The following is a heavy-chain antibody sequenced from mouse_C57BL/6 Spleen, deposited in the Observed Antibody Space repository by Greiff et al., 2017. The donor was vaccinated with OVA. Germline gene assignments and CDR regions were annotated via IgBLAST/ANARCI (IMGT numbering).Heavy chain of an antibody. D-gene: IGHD1-1*01. V-gene: IGHV1-55*01. CDR3: ARWTTVVATGFDY. Sequence: VQLQQPGAELVKPGASVKMSCKASGYTFTSYWITWVKQRPGQGLEWIGDIYPGSGSTNYNEKFKSKATLTVDTSSSTAYMQLSSLTSEDSAVYYCARWTTVVATGFDYWGQGTTLTVSS. CDR1: GYTFTSYW. J-gene: IGHJ2*01. CDR2: IYPGSGST.